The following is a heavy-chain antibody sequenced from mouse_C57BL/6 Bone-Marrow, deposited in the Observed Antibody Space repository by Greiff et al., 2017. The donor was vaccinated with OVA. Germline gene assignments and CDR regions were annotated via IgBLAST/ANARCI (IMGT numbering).Heavy chain of an antibody. CDR1: GFTFSSYA. Sequence: EVHLVESGGGLVKPGGSLKLSCAASGFTFSSYAMSWVRQTPEKRLEWVATISDGGSYTYYPDNVKGRFTISRDNAKNNLYLQMSHLKSEDTAMYYCAREDGRYFDYWGQGTTLTVSS. CDR2: ISDGGSYT. J-gene: IGHJ2*01. CDR3: AREDGRYFDY. V-gene: IGHV5-4*01. D-gene: IGHD2-3*01.